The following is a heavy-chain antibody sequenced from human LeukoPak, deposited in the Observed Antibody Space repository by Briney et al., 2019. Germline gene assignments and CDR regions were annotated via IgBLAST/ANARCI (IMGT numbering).Heavy chain of an antibody. CDR1: GFTFSSYA. V-gene: IGHV3-30*04. D-gene: IGHD2-21*02. Sequence: GGSLGLFCAASGFTFSSYAMHWVREAPGKGLVWVAVISYDGSNKYYADSVKGRFTISRDNSKNTLYLQMNSLRAEDTAVYYCARRNAYSGGDCYYYFDYWGQGTLVTASS. CDR3: ARRNAYSGGDCYYYFDY. J-gene: IGHJ4*02. CDR2: ISYDGSNK.